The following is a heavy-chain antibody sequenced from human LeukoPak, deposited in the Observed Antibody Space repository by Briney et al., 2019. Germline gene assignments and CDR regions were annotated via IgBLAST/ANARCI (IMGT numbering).Heavy chain of an antibody. V-gene: IGHV4-61*01. D-gene: IGHD6-13*01. CDR3: ARTKRSSSWYHFDH. CDR1: GGSISSSSYY. Sequence: PSETLSLTCTVSGGSISSSSYYWSWIRQSPGKGLEWIGYIYYSGSTNYNPSLKSRVTISVDTSKNQFSLKLSSVTAADTAVYYCARTKRSSSWYHFDHWGQGTQVTVSS. J-gene: IGHJ4*02. CDR2: IYYSGST.